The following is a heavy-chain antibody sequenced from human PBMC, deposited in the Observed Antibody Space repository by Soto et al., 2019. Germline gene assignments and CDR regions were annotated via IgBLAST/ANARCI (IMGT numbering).Heavy chain of an antibody. V-gene: IGHV1-8*01. J-gene: IGHJ6*02. Sequence: ASVKVSCTASGYTFTSYDINWVRQATGQGLEWMGWMNPNSGNTGYAQKFQGRVTMTRNTSISTAYMELSSLRSEDTAVYCCARAPGVQQWLGQYYYYFGMDVWGQGTTVTVS. CDR2: MNPNSGNT. CDR3: ARAPGVQQWLGQYYYYFGMDV. CDR1: GYTFTSYD. D-gene: IGHD6-19*01.